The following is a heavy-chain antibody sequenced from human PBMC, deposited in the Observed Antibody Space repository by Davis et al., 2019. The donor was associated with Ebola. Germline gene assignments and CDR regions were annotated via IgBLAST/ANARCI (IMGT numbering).Heavy chain of an antibody. CDR3: AAGGYSNYANRNYYYYGMDV. V-gene: IGHV1-58*01. Sequence: SVKVSCKASGFTFTSSAVQWVRQARGQRLEWIGWIVVGSGNTNYAQKFQERVTITRDMSTSTAYMELSSLRSEDTAVYYCAAGGYSNYANRNYYYYGMDVWGQGTTVTVSS. CDR1: GFTFTSSA. CDR2: IVVGSGNT. J-gene: IGHJ6*02. D-gene: IGHD4-11*01.